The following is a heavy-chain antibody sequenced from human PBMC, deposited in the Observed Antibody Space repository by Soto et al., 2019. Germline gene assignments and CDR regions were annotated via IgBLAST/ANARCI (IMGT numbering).Heavy chain of an antibody. D-gene: IGHD5-18*01. Sequence: GGSLKISCNGSGYSFTNYWIGWVGQMPGKGLEWMGIIYPGDSDTRYSPSFQGQVIISVDQSISTAYLQWSSLQASDTAMYYCARQDYNYAYFDFWGQGTLVTVSS. CDR3: ARQDYNYAYFDF. CDR2: IYPGDSDT. J-gene: IGHJ4*02. V-gene: IGHV5-51*01. CDR1: GYSFTNYW.